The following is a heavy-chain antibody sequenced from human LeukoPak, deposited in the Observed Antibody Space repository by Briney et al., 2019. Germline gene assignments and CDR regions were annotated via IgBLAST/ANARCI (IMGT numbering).Heavy chain of an antibody. CDR3: AIDPNWGTHS. D-gene: IGHD7-27*01. CDR2: IGNNGGGI. Sequence: GGSLRLSCAASGFTFSTYTMYWVRHPPGKRLEWVSIIGNNGGGIHYADSVRGRFTISRDNPKNALYLQMNSLRVEDTAVYYCAIDPNWGTHSWGQGVLVTVSS. CDR1: GFTFSTYT. J-gene: IGHJ4*02. V-gene: IGHV3-23*01.